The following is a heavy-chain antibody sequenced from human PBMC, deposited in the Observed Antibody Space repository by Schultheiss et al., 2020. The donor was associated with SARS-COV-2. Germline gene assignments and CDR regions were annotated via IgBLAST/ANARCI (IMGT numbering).Heavy chain of an antibody. CDR2: ISYDGSNK. CDR3: ARDSATYSSGDWFDP. D-gene: IGHD6-19*01. J-gene: IGHJ5*02. CDR1: GFTFSSYD. Sequence: GSLRLSCAASGFTFSSYDMHWVRQAPGKGLEWVAVISYDGSNKYFADSVKGRFTISRDNSKNTVYLQMNSLRAEDTAVYYCARDSATYSSGDWFDPWGQGTLVTVSS. V-gene: IGHV3-30*03.